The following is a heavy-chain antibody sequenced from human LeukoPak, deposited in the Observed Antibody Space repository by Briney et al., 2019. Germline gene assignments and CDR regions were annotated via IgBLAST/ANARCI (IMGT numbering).Heavy chain of an antibody. Sequence: PGKSLRLSCVASGFILRSHVMHWVRQAPGKGLEWVAVISYDGSNKYYADSVKGRFTISRDNSKNTLYLQMNSLRAEDTAVYYCARAAPNEYSSSWYNLDYWGQGTLVTVSS. CDR1: GFILRSHV. CDR2: ISYDGSNK. V-gene: IGHV3-30*19. J-gene: IGHJ4*02. D-gene: IGHD6-13*01. CDR3: ARAAPNEYSSSWYNLDY.